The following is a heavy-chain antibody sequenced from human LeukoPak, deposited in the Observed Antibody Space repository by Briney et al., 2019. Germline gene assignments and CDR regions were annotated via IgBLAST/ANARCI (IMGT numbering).Heavy chain of an antibody. CDR1: GFIVNSNY. J-gene: IGHJ3*02. CDR3: ARDFSSVNYYDSSGYYYVSNLAFDI. D-gene: IGHD3-22*01. CDR2: ISSSSSYI. Sequence: GGSLRLSCAASGFIVNSNYMNWVRQAPGKGLEWVSSISSSSSYIYYADSVKGRFTISRDNAKNSLYLQMNSLRAEDTAVYYCARDFSSVNYYDSSGYYYVSNLAFDIWGQGTMVTVSS. V-gene: IGHV3-21*01.